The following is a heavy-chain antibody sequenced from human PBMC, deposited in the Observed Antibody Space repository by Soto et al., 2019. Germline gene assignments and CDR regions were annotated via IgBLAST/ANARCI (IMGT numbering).Heavy chain of an antibody. Sequence: QVRLVQSGAEVKKPGSSVKVSCKASGGTFSNYAITWLRLAPGQGLEWLGGIIPVFGTVNYAQKFQGRVTITADESTSTAYMELHRLRSEDTAVYYCARDNPYTNSFGNWFDPWGQGTLVIVS. CDR2: IIPVFGTV. CDR3: ARDNPYTNSFGNWFDP. V-gene: IGHV1-69*01. D-gene: IGHD6-13*01. CDR1: GGTFSNYA. J-gene: IGHJ5*02.